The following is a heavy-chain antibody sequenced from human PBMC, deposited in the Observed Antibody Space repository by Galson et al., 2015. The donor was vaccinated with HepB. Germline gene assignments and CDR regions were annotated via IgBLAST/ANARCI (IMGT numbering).Heavy chain of an antibody. CDR3: ARIPPQETIPAAAGSDF. CDR2: INNGNSSI. Sequence: SLRLSCAASGFNFSLYNMNWVRQAPGKGLEWVSYINNGNSSIDYADSVKGRFTISRDNARNSLFLQMNSLRDEDTALYYCARIPPQETIPAAAGSDFWGQGTLVIVSS. CDR1: GFNFSLYN. D-gene: IGHD6-13*01. V-gene: IGHV3-48*02. J-gene: IGHJ4*02.